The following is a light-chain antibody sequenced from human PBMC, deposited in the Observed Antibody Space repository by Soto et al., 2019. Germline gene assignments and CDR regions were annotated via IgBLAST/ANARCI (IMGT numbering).Light chain of an antibody. CDR2: DAS. Sequence: EVLLTQSPGTLSLSPGERVTLSCRASQSVSSSDLAWYQQKPGQAPRLLMYDASSRDTGIPDRFSGSGSGTDFTLPISRLDPEDFAVYYCQQYGSSSWTFGQGTKVDI. CDR1: QSVSSSD. J-gene: IGKJ1*01. CDR3: QQYGSSSWT. V-gene: IGKV3-20*01.